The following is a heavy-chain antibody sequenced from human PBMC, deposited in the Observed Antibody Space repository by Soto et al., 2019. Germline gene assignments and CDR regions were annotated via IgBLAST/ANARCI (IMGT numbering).Heavy chain of an antibody. D-gene: IGHD3-3*01. Sequence: PGGSLRLSCAASGFTFSSYSMNWVRQAPGKGLEWVSSISSSSSYIYYADSVKGRFTISRDNAKNSLYLQMNSLRAEDTAVYYCARDIRFLEWLLSSDYYYYYGMDVWGQGTTVTVSS. V-gene: IGHV3-21*01. J-gene: IGHJ6*02. CDR2: ISSSSSYI. CDR1: GFTFSSYS. CDR3: ARDIRFLEWLLSSDYYYYYGMDV.